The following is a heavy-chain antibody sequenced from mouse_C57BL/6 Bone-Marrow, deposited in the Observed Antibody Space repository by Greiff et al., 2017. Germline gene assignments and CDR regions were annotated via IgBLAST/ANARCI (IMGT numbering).Heavy chain of an antibody. CDR3: AREDYYGSSYWYFDV. CDR1: GYTFTSYW. D-gene: IGHD1-1*01. CDR2: IDPSDSYT. V-gene: IGHV1-69*01. Sequence: QVQLQQPGAELVMPGASVKLSCKASGYTFTSYWMHWVKQRPGQGLEWIGEIDPSDSYTNYNEKFKGKATFTADTSSNTAYMQLSSLTTEDSAIYDCAREDYYGSSYWYFDVWGTGTTVTVSS. J-gene: IGHJ1*03.